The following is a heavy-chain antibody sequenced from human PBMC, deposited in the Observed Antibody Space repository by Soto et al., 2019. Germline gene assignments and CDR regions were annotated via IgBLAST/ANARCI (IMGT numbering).Heavy chain of an antibody. V-gene: IGHV4-39*01. Sequence: QLQLQESGPGLVKPSETLSLTCTVSGGSVSSSSYSWGWIRQPPGKGLEWIGSIYYSGSTDYNPSLKGRLXXSXDXXKNQFSLKLRFVTAADTAMYHCVRVPAVVEGAPDYWGQGTLVTVSS. J-gene: IGHJ4*02. CDR1: GGSVSSSSYS. CDR3: VRVPAVVEGAPDY. CDR2: IYYSGST. D-gene: IGHD6-13*01.